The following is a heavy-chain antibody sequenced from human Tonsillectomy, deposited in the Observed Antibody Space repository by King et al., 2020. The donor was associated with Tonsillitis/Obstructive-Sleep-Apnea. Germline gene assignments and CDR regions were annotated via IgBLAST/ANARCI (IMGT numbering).Heavy chain of an antibody. D-gene: IGHD6-19*01. J-gene: IGHJ4*02. Sequence: VQLVESGGGLVKPGRSLRLSCTASGFTFGDYAMSWFRQAPGKGLEWVGFIRSKAYGGTTEYAASVKGRFTISRDESKSIAYLQMNSLKTEDTAVYYCTSSGWYTTRYYFDYWGQGTLVTVSS. V-gene: IGHV3-49*05. CDR2: IRSKAYGGTT. CDR3: TSSGWYTTRYYFDY. CDR1: GFTFGDYA.